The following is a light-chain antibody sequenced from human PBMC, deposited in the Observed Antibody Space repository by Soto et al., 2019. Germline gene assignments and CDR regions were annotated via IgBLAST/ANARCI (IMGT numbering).Light chain of an antibody. J-gene: IGLJ3*02. CDR2: GLN. V-gene: IGLV1-44*01. Sequence: QSVLTQPPSASGAPGQRVTISCSGSTSNIGSNSVNWYQQVPGTAPRLLIYGLNQRPSGVPDRFSASTSGTSASLVISGSQYEDGAAYYCAAWEDSLLWMCGVGTKLTVL. CDR1: TSNIGSNS. CDR3: AAWEDSLLWM.